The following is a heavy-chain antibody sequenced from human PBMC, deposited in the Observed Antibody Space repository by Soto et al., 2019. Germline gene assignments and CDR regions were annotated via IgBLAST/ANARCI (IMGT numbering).Heavy chain of an antibody. J-gene: IGHJ4*02. CDR2: IHYSGTT. D-gene: IGHD5-18*01. Sequence: PSETLSLTCTVSGFSISTYYWTWIRQPPGKGLEWIGYIHYSGTTNYNPSLKGRLTMSVDTSKNQFFLKLSSVTAADTAVYYCAREDSSLVLHYWGQGALVTVSS. CDR1: GFSISTYY. V-gene: IGHV4-59*01. CDR3: AREDSSLVLHY.